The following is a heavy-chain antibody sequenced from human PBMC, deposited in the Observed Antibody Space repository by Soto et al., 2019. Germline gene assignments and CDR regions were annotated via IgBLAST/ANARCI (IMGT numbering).Heavy chain of an antibody. CDR2: ISSDSITI. D-gene: IGHD3-10*01. J-gene: IGHJ3*02. CDR3: ARGLGYYGSGQTLDI. V-gene: IGHV3-48*01. CDR1: GFTFSSYS. Sequence: PGGSLRLSCAASGFTFSSYSMNWVRQAPGEGLEWVSYISSDSITIFYADSVKGRFTISRDNAKNSLYLQMNSLRAEDMAVYYCARGLGYYGSGQTLDIWGQGTMVTVSS.